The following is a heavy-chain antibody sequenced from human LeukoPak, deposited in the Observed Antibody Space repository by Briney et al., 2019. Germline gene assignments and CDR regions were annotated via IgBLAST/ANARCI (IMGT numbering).Heavy chain of an antibody. Sequence: ASVKVSCKASGYTFTGYYMHWVRQAPGQGIEWMGWINPNSGGTNYAQKFQGRVTMTRDTSISTAYMELSRLRSDDTAVYYCAREVAGTSGYFDYWGQGTLVTVSS. CDR1: GYTFTGYY. CDR2: INPNSGGT. J-gene: IGHJ4*02. CDR3: AREVAGTSGYFDY. V-gene: IGHV1-2*02. D-gene: IGHD6-19*01.